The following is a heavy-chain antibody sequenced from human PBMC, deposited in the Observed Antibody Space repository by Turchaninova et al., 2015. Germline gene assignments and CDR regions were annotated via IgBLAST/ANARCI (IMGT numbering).Heavy chain of an antibody. CDR2: NNPHDGGT. Sequence: QVQLVQSGAEVRTPGASGKASCKPSGYTITGYQIQWVRQAPGQGLEWMGRNNPHDGGTDFAQKFQGRVTMTTDTSISTAFMDLRRLTSDDTAIYYCARRNYDFSNNFFDPWGQGTLVTASS. J-gene: IGHJ5*02. V-gene: IGHV1-2*06. CDR3: ARRNYDFSNNFFDP. CDR1: GYTITGYQ. D-gene: IGHD3-3*01.